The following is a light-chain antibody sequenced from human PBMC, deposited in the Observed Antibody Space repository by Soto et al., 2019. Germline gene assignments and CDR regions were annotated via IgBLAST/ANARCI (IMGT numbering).Light chain of an antibody. J-gene: IGLJ2*01. Sequence: QSVLTQPPSVSGAPGQRVTISCTGSSSNIGAGHDVHWYQQLPGTAPQLLFYGNSNRPSGVPDRFSGSKSGTSASLAITGLQAEDEADYYCQSYDSSLSGSLFGGGTKLTVL. CDR2: GNS. CDR1: SSNIGAGHD. V-gene: IGLV1-40*01. CDR3: QSYDSSLSGSL.